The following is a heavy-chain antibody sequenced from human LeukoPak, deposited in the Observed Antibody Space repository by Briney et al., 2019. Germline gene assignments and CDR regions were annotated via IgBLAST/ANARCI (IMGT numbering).Heavy chain of an antibody. CDR1: GGSISSGNYY. CDR3: ARGSGDGSGTGVFDY. D-gene: IGHD3-10*01. J-gene: IGHJ4*02. Sequence: KASQTLSLTCTVSGGSISSGNYYWSWIRQPPGKGLEWIGYIYYSGSTYYNPSLKSRVTISVDTSKNQFSLKLSSVTAADTAVYYCARGSGDGSGTGVFDYWGQGTLVTVSS. V-gene: IGHV4-30-4*01. CDR2: IYYSGST.